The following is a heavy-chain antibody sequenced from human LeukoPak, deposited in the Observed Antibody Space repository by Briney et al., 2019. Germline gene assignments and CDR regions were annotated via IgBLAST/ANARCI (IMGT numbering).Heavy chain of an antibody. D-gene: IGHD1-26*01. Sequence: SETLSLTCTVSGGSISSSSYYWGWIRQPPGKGLEWIGSIYYSGSTYYNPSLKSRVTISVDTSKNQFSLKLSSVTAADTAVYYCAASGSPSFDYWGQGTLVTVSS. CDR1: GGSISSSSYY. V-gene: IGHV4-39*07. CDR3: AASGSPSFDY. J-gene: IGHJ4*02. CDR2: IYYSGST.